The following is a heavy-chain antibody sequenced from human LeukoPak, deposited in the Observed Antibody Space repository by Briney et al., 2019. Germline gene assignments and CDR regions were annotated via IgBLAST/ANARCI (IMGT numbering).Heavy chain of an antibody. CDR2: IYYSGST. V-gene: IGHV4-39*01. D-gene: IGHD3/OR15-3a*01. Sequence: SETLSLTCTVSGGSISSSSYYWGWIRQPPGKGLEWIGSIYYSGSTYYNPSLKSRVTISVDTSKNQFSLKLSSVTAADTAVYYCARIPFWSEINWFDPWGQGTLVTVSS. CDR1: GGSISSSSYY. J-gene: IGHJ5*02. CDR3: ARIPFWSEINWFDP.